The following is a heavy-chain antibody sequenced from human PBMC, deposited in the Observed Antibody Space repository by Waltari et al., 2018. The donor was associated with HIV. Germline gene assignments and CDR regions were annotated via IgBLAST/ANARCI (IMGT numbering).Heavy chain of an antibody. V-gene: IGHV3-30*15. CDR1: RFSFSDYD. J-gene: IGHJ3*02. Sequence: LVESGGDLVQSGTSLRLSCDASRFSFSDYDMCWVRQAPGKGLEWVAVISNDGNDKKYVDSVKGRFNVSRDNVKNTLYLYMSRLRPEDTAVYYCVRETSGRDAFDIWGLGTQVIVSS. CDR2: ISNDGNDK. CDR3: VRETSGRDAFDI. D-gene: IGHD2-15*01.